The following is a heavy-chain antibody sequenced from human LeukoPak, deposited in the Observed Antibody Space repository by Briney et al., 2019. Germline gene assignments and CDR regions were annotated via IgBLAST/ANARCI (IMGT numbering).Heavy chain of an antibody. CDR1: GFTFSSYG. CDR3: AKVLLFDGSDVFNI. J-gene: IGHJ3*02. D-gene: IGHD3-10*01. CDR2: ISYDGSNK. V-gene: IGHV3-30*18. Sequence: GGSLRLSCAASGFTFSSYGMHWVRQAPGKGLEWVAVISYDGSNKYYADSVKGRFTISRDNSKNTLYLQMNSLRAEDTAVYYCAKVLLFDGSDVFNIGAKGKMVTVSS.